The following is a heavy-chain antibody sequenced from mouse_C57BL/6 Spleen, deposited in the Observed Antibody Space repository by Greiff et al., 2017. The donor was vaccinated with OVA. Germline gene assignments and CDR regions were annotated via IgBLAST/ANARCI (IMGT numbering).Heavy chain of an antibody. D-gene: IGHD1-1*01. V-gene: IGHV3-6*01. Sequence: DVQLQESGPGLVKPSQSLSLTCSVTGYSITSGYYWNWIRQFPGNKLEWMGYISYDGSNNYNPSLKNRISITRDTSKNQFFLKLNSVTTEDTATYYCARPYGSSLSWYFDVWGTGTTVTVSS. CDR1: GYSITSGYY. J-gene: IGHJ1*03. CDR3: ARPYGSSLSWYFDV. CDR2: ISYDGSN.